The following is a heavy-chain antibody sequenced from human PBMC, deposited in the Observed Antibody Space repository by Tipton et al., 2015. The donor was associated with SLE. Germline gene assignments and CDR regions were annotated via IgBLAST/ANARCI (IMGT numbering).Heavy chain of an antibody. J-gene: IGHJ3*02. CDR2: IHHSGST. Sequence: TLSLTCAVYGGSFSGYYWTWIRQPPGKGLEWNGEIHHSGSTNYNPSLKSRVTISVDKSKNQFSLKLSFVTAADTAVYYCARGGRAFDIWGQGTMVTVSS. CDR1: GGSFSGYY. V-gene: IGHV4-34*01. CDR3: ARGGRAFDI.